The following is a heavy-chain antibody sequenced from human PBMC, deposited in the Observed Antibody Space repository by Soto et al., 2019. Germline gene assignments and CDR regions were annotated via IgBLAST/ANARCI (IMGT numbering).Heavy chain of an antibody. V-gene: IGHV3-48*03. CDR3: ARDRSYYDSSGYYPMARGYYGMDV. Sequence: GGSLRLSCAASGFTFSSYEMNWVRQAPGKGLEWVSYISSSGSTIYYADSVKGRFTISRDNAKNSLYLQMNSLRAEDTAVYYCARDRSYYDSSGYYPMARGYYGMDVWGQGTTVTVSS. CDR2: ISSSGSTI. D-gene: IGHD3-22*01. J-gene: IGHJ6*02. CDR1: GFTFSSYE.